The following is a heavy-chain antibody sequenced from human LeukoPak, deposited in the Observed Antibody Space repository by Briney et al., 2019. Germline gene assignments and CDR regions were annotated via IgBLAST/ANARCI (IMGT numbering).Heavy chain of an antibody. D-gene: IGHD4/OR15-4a*01. J-gene: IGHJ4*02. V-gene: IGHV4-34*01. CDR3: ARLGILTFGY. Sequence: SETLSLTCAVYGGSFSGYYWSWIRQPPGKGLEWIGEINHSGSTNYNPSLKSRVTISVDTSKNQFSLKLSSVTAADTAVYYCARLGILTFGYWGQGTLVTVSS. CDR2: INHSGST. CDR1: GGSFSGYY.